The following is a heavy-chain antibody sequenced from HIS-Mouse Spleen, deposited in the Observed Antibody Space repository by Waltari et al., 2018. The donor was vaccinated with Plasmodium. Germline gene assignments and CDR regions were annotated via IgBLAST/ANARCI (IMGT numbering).Heavy chain of an antibody. CDR1: GFTFSSYW. CDR2: RKQDGSEK. J-gene: IGHJ4*02. V-gene: IGHV3-7*01. D-gene: IGHD6-13*01. Sequence: EVQLVESGGGLVQPGGSLRLSCAASGFTFSSYWMSWVRQAPGKGLEWVANRKQDGSEKYYGDSVKGLFTISRDNAKNSLYLQMNSLRAEDTAVYYCARGRYSSSWYYFDYWGQGTLVTVSS. CDR3: ARGRYSSSWYYFDY.